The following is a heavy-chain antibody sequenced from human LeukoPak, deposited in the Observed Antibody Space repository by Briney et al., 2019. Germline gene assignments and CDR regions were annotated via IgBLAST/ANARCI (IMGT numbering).Heavy chain of an antibody. D-gene: IGHD3-16*01. CDR2: INPNSGGT. CDR1: GYTFTGYY. Sequence: ASVKVSCKASGYTFTGYYMHWVRQAPGHGLEWMGWINPNSGGTNYAQKFQGRVTMTRDTSISTAYMELSRLRSDDTAVYYCARDHPGSSWGVYYYYMDVWGKGTTVTVSS. J-gene: IGHJ6*03. CDR3: ARDHPGSSWGVYYYYMDV. V-gene: IGHV1-2*02.